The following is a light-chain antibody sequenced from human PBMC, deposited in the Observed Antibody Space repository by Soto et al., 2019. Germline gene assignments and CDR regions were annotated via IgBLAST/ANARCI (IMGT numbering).Light chain of an antibody. J-gene: IGKJ5*01. CDR1: QSVSTY. CDR2: DAS. CDR3: QQRSNWQIT. V-gene: IGKV3-11*01. Sequence: IEMTQSPATLSLSPGESATLSCRASQSVSTYLAWYQQKPGQAPRLLIYDASNRVTGIPARFRGSGSGTDFTLTISSLEPDDFAVYYCQQRSNWQITFGQGTRLEIK.